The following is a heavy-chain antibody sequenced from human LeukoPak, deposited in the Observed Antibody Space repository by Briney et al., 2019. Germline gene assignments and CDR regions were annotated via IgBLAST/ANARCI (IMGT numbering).Heavy chain of an antibody. Sequence: SETLSLTCTVSGGSISSGSYYWSWVRQPPGKGLEYIGYTYYSGSTYYNPSLKSRVTISVDTSKNQFSLKLSSVTAADTAVYYCARVLYYDSSGYSPAYYFDYWGQGTLVTVSS. D-gene: IGHD3-22*01. CDR1: GGSISSGSYY. J-gene: IGHJ4*02. CDR2: TYYSGST. CDR3: ARVLYYDSSGYSPAYYFDY. V-gene: IGHV4-61*01.